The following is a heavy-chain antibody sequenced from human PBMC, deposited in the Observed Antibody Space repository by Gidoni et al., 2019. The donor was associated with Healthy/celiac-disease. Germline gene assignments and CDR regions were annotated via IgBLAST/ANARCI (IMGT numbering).Heavy chain of an antibody. CDR2: ISGSGGST. D-gene: IGHD6-13*01. V-gene: IGHV3-23*01. CDR3: ANSIAAAGLNLWYFDL. CDR1: GFTFSSYA. Sequence: EVQLLESGGGLVQPGGSLRLSCAASGFTFSSYAMSWVRQAPGKGLEWVSAISGSGGSTYYADSVKGRFTISRDNSKNTLYLQMNSLRAEDTAVYYCANSIAAAGLNLWYFDLWGRGTLVTVSS. J-gene: IGHJ2*01.